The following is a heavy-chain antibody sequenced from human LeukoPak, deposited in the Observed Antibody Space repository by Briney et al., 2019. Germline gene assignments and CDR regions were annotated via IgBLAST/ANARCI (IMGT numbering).Heavy chain of an antibody. CDR2: INPSGGST. Sequence: ASVKVSCKASGGTFSSYATSWVRQAPGQGLEWMGIINPSGGSTSYAQKFQGRVTMTRDTSTSTVYMELSSLRSEDTAVYYCARFPNTAMVMGLEYYYYGMDVWGQGTTVTVSS. D-gene: IGHD5-18*01. CDR1: GGTFSSYA. V-gene: IGHV1-46*01. J-gene: IGHJ6*02. CDR3: ARFPNTAMVMGLEYYYYGMDV.